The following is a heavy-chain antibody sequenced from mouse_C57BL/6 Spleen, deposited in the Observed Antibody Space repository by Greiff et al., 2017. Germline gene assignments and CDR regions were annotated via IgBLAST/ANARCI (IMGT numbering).Heavy chain of an antibody. CDR3: ARGRDYGSSYVYAMDY. CDR1: GFTFSDYY. J-gene: IGHJ4*01. Sequence: EVKLVESEGGLVQPGSSMKLSCTASGFTFSDYYMAWVRQVPEKGLEWVANINYDGSSTYYLDSLKSRFIISRDNAKNILYLQMSSLKSEDTATYYCARGRDYGSSYVYAMDYWGQGTSVTVSS. D-gene: IGHD1-1*01. V-gene: IGHV5-16*01. CDR2: INYDGSST.